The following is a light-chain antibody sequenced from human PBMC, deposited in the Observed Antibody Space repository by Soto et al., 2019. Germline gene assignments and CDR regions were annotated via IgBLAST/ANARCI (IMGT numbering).Light chain of an antibody. CDR1: QTVTTRY. Sequence: EIVLTQSPGTPSLSPGEEATLSCRSSQTVTTRYLAWYQQRPGQSPRLLIYGASSRATGIPDRFSGSGSGTEFTLTVSSLQSEDFAVYYCQQYNNWPWTFGQGTKVDIK. V-gene: IGKV3D-15*01. CDR2: GAS. J-gene: IGKJ1*01. CDR3: QQYNNWPWT.